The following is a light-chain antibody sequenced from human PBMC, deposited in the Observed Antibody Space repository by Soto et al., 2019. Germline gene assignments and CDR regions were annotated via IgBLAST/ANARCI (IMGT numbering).Light chain of an antibody. Sequence: QPVLTQPPSVSGAPGQRVTISCTGSSSNIGAGYDVHWYQQLPGTAPKLLIYGNNNRPSGVPDRFSGSKSGTSASLAITGLQAEDEADYYCQSYDTSLSGRDVVFGGGTKLTVL. J-gene: IGLJ2*01. CDR3: QSYDTSLSGRDVV. CDR1: SSNIGAGYD. CDR2: GNN. V-gene: IGLV1-40*01.